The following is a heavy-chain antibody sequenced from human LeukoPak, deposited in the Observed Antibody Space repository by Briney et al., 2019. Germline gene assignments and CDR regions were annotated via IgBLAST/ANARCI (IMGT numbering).Heavy chain of an antibody. J-gene: IGHJ5*02. CDR1: GGTFSSYD. CDR2: IIPIFGTA. D-gene: IGHD6-13*01. V-gene: IGHV1-69*13. CDR3: ARDEQDSSSWYARWFDP. Sequence: SVKVSCKASGGTFSSYDISWVRQAPGQGLEWMGGIIPIFGTANYSQKFQGRVTITADESTSTAYMELTNLRSEDTAVYYCARDEQDSSSWYARWFDPWGQGTLVTVSS.